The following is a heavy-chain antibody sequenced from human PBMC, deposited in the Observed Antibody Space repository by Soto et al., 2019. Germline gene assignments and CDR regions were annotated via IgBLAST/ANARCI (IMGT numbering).Heavy chain of an antibody. J-gene: IGHJ6*03. CDR1: GFTLNTYG. Sequence: GGSLRLSCAASGFTLNTYGMYRVRQAPGKGLEWVAVSWYDGTNKDYADSVKGRFTISRDNSRNTLYLQMNSLRAEDTAVYYCXRGYPLWSPYFYYYMDVWGQGTTVTVSS. CDR2: SWYDGTNK. D-gene: IGHD5-18*01. CDR3: XRGYPLWSPYFYYYMDV. V-gene: IGHV3-33*07.